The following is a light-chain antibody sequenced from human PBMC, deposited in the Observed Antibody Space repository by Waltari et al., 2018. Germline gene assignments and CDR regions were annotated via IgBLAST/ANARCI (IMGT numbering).Light chain of an antibody. V-gene: IGKV3-15*01. J-gene: IGKJ1*01. CDR3: QQYKNWPPWT. CDR2: GAS. CDR1: QSVSTN. Sequence: EIVMTQSPVTLSVSPGVRATLSCRASQSVSTNLAWYQQKPGQAPRLLIYGASTRATGFPARFSGSGSGTEFTLTISSLQSEDFAVYYCQQYKNWPPWTFGQGTKVEIK.